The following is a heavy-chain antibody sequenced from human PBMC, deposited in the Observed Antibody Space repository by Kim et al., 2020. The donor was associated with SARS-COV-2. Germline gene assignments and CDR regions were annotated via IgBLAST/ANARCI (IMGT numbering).Heavy chain of an antibody. D-gene: IGHD3-16*01. CDR3: ARGGPGTVLDY. CDR2: IRAGSEIT. J-gene: IGHJ4*02. CDR1: GFAFSGYG. V-gene: IGHV3-23*01. Sequence: GGSLRLSCAVSGFAFSGYGMTWVRQAPGKGLEWVSAIRAGSEITYYADSVTGRFTISRDISKNMLYLQLSSLRAEDTAVYYWARGGPGTVLDYWREGTLASVSS.